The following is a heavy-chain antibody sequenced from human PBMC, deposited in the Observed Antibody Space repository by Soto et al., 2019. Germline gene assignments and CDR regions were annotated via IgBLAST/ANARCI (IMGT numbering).Heavy chain of an antibody. J-gene: IGHJ4*02. Sequence: GASVKVSCKASWYTFTSYAMHWVRPAPGQGLEWMGRIIPILGIANYAQKFQGRVTITADKSTSTAYMELSSLRSEDTAVYYCARDLANSGYDPPGYWGQGTLVTVSS. CDR2: IIPILGIA. CDR3: ARDLANSGYDPPGY. D-gene: IGHD5-12*01. V-gene: IGHV1-69*04. CDR1: WYTFTSYA.